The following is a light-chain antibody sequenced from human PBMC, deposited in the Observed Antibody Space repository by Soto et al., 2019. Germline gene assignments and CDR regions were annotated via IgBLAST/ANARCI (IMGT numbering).Light chain of an antibody. CDR2: AAS. V-gene: IGKV1-17*01. J-gene: IGKJ1*01. CDR3: LPHFDYPWT. CDR1: QGIYRY. Sequence: DIQMTQSPSSLSESVGDRVTITCRASQGIYRYLIWYQQKPGEAPKRLIFAASDLRSGVPSRFSGSGSGTEFTLTIRSLQPEDCATYYYLPHFDYPWTFGQGTKVDIK.